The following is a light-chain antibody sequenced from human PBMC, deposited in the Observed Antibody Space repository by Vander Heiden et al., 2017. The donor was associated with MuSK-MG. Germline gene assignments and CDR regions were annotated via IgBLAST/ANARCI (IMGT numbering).Light chain of an antibody. CDR2: YDD. CDR1: DSNIGSNP. J-gene: IGLJ3*02. V-gene: IGLV1-36*01. CDR3: SAGDDSRNVLL. Sequence: QSVLTQPPSVSAAPRQRVTISCSGGDSNIGSNPVNWYQHLTGKAPSLLIYYDDRLRSGVADRFSGAKYGTTASMATSGLQAEEEAEYCCSAGDDSRNVLLFGGGTKVTVL.